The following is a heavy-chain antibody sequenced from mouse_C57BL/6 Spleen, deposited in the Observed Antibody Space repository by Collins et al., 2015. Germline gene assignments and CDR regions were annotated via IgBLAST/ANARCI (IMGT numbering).Heavy chain of an antibody. CDR3: TRGVLRPPYAMDY. J-gene: IGHJ4*01. Sequence: QVQLQQSGAELVKPGASVKLSCKASGYTFTSYYMYWVKQRPGQGLEWIGEINPSNGGTNFNEKFKSKATLTVDKSSSTAYMQLSSLTSEDSAVYYCTRGVLRPPYAMDYWGQGTSVTVSS. CDR1: GYTFTSYY. D-gene: IGHD1-2*01. V-gene: IGHV1S81*02. CDR2: INPSNGGT.